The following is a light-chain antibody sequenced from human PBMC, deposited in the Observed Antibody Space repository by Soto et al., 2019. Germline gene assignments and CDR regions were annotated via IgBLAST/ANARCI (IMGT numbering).Light chain of an antibody. CDR2: EVS. J-gene: IGLJ3*02. CDR1: SSDVGGYNY. V-gene: IGLV2-14*01. CDR3: SSYTSSSTRV. Sequence: QSALTQPASVSGSPGQSITISCTGTSSDVGGYNYVSWYQQHPGKAPKLMIYEVSNRPSGVCNRFSGSQSGNTASLTISGLQAEDEADYYCSSYTSSSTRVFGGGTKLTVL.